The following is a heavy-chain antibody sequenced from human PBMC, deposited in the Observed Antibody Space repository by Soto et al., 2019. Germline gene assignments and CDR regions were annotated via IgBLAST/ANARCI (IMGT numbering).Heavy chain of an antibody. CDR2: IYYSGST. CDR1: GGSISSYY. J-gene: IGHJ4*02. V-gene: IGHV4-59*01. Sequence: QVQLQESGPGLVKPSETLSLTCTVSGGSISSYYWSWIRQPPGKGLEWIGYIYYSGSTNYNPSLTIRVTISVDTAKTQFSLKVSSVTAADTAVYYCARRYGGNFDYWGQGTLVTVSS. D-gene: IGHD1-26*01. CDR3: ARRYGGNFDY.